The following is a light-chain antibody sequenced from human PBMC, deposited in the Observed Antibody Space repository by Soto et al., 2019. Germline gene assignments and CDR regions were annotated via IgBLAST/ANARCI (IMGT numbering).Light chain of an antibody. CDR1: QGISHY. Sequence: DIQMTQSPSSLSASVGDRVTISCRASQGISHYLAWYQQRPGKAPKLLIYAASTLQSGVPSRFSGGGSGTDFTLTISSLQPEDVATYYCQIYNSAPSFGGGTKVEIK. CDR2: AAS. CDR3: QIYNSAPS. J-gene: IGKJ4*01. V-gene: IGKV1-27*01.